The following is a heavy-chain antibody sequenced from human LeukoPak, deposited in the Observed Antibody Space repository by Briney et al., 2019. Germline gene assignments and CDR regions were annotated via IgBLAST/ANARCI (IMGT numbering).Heavy chain of an antibody. J-gene: IGHJ3*02. CDR2: IIPILGIA. CDR1: GYTFTSYD. D-gene: IGHD3-16*01. V-gene: IGHV1-69*04. Sequence: SVKVSCKASGYTFTSYDINWVRQAPGQGLEWMGRIIPILGIANYAQKFQGRVTITADKSTSTAYMELSSLRSEDTAVYYCAREGGAFDIWGQGTTVTVSS. CDR3: AREGGAFDI.